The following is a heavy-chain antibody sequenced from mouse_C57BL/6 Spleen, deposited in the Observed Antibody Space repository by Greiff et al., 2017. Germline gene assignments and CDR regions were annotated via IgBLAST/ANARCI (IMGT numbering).Heavy chain of an antibody. CDR1: GYTFTSYW. J-gene: IGHJ4*01. Sequence: QVQLQQPGAELVKPGASVKMSCKASGYTFTSYWITWVKQRPGQGLEWIGDIYPGSGSTNYNEKFKSKATLTVDTSSSTAYMQLSSLTSEDSAVYYCARPLYYGYDDYAMDYWGQGTSVTVSS. CDR3: ARPLYYGYDDYAMDY. CDR2: IYPGSGST. V-gene: IGHV1-55*01. D-gene: IGHD2-2*01.